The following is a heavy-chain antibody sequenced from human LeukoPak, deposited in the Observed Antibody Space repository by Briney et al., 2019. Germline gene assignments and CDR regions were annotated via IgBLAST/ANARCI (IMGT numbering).Heavy chain of an antibody. D-gene: IGHD6-19*01. V-gene: IGHV3-53*01. CDR2: IYGGGST. CDR1: GLTVSSNF. J-gene: IGHJ4*02. CDR3: ASWPGGWYGEDS. Sequence: QPGGSLRLSCAASGLTVSSNFMSWVRQAPGKGLEWVSVIYGGGSTYYADSVKGRFTISRDTSKNTLYLQMNSLRAEDTAVYYCASWPGGWYGEDSWGQGTLVTVSS.